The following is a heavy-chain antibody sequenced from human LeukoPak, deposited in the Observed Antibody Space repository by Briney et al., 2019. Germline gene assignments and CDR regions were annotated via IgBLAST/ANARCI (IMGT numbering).Heavy chain of an antibody. CDR3: AKGSGSYSCTFDY. CDR1: GFTFSNYV. D-gene: IGHD1-26*01. V-gene: IGHV3-30*02. Sequence: GGSLRLSCAASGFTFSNYVMHWVRQAPGKGLEWVAFIHYDGSIKYYADSVKGRFTISRDNSKNTIYLQMNSLRTEDTSVYYCAKGSGSYSCTFDYWGQGTPVTVSS. CDR2: IHYDGSIK. J-gene: IGHJ4*02.